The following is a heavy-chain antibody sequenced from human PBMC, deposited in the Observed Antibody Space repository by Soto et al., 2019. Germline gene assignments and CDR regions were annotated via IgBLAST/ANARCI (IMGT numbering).Heavy chain of an antibody. Sequence: PGESLKISCQGSGYTFSNHWINWVRLVPGKGLEWMGIIFPCDSDTRYSPSLQGQVIISVDKSTNTAYLQWTRLTASDTAIYYCAKSIEGGPMDVWGQGTTVTVSS. CDR2: IFPCDSDT. J-gene: IGHJ6*02. V-gene: IGHV5-51*01. CDR3: AKSIEGGPMDV. D-gene: IGHD1-26*01. CDR1: GYTFSNHW.